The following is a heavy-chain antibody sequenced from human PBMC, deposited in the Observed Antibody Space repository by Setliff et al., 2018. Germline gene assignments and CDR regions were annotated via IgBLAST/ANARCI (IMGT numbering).Heavy chain of an antibody. CDR1: GLTFSDYY. V-gene: IGHV3-11*01. CDR3: AKQVLTSSWPNDAFDI. Sequence: LRLSCAASGLTFSDYYMSWIRQAPGKGLEWVSYISSSGNTIYYADSVKGRFTISRDNAKNSLYLQMNSLRAEDTAVYYCAKQVLTSSWPNDAFDIWGQGTMVTVSS. D-gene: IGHD6-13*01. CDR2: ISSSGNTI. J-gene: IGHJ3*02.